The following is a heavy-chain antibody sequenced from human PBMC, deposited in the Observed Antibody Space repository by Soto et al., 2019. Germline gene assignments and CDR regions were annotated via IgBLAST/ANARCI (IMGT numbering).Heavy chain of an antibody. CDR1: GGSISSGGYY. V-gene: IGHV4-31*03. J-gene: IGHJ4*02. D-gene: IGHD2-15*01. CDR3: ARDGGDCSGGSCYFDY. Sequence: QVQLQESGPGLVKPSQTLSLTCTVSGGSISSGGYYWSWIRQHPGKGLEWIGYIYYSGSTYYNPSLKSRGTIAVDASKNQFSLKLSYVTAAETAVYYCARDGGDCSGGSCYFDYWGQGTLVTVSS. CDR2: IYYSGST.